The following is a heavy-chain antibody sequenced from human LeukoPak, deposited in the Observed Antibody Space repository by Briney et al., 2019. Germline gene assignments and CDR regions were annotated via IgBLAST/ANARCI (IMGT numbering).Heavy chain of an antibody. CDR3: ARDYSDDFWSGYSARDAVGFDY. V-gene: IGHV3-48*01. CDR1: GFTFSSYS. CDR2: ISSSSTI. D-gene: IGHD3-3*01. J-gene: IGHJ4*02. Sequence: GGSLRLSCAASGFTFSSYSMNWVRQAPGKGLEWVSYISSSSTIYYADSVKGRFTISRDNAKNSLYLQMNSLRAEDTAVYYCARDYSDDFWSGYSARDAVGFDYWGQGTLVTVSS.